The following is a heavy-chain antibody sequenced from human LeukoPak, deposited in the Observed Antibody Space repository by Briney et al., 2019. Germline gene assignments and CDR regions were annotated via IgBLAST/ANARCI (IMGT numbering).Heavy chain of an antibody. J-gene: IGHJ4*02. CDR2: VYTSGST. CDR1: GDSISTYY. D-gene: IGHD6-6*01. Sequence: PSETLSLTCSVSGDSISTYYWSWIRQPAGKGLEWIGRVYTSGSTNYNPSLKSRVTMSVDTSKNQFSLKLTSVTAADTAVYYCARDLSYSSSPGLDYWGQGTLVTVSS. CDR3: ARDLSYSSSPGLDY. V-gene: IGHV4-4*07.